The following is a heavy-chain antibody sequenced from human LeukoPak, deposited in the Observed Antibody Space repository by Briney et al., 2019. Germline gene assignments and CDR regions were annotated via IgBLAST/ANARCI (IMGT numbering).Heavy chain of an antibody. CDR2: ISSSGSTI. CDR1: GFTFSSYE. J-gene: IGHJ3*02. D-gene: IGHD3-10*01. CDR3: ARELGSGSYFDI. V-gene: IGHV3-48*03. Sequence: GGSLRLSCAASGFTFSSYEMNWVRQAPGKGLEWVSYISSSGSTIHYADSVKGRFTISRDNAKNSLYLQMNSLRAEDTAVYYCARELGSGSYFDIWGQGTMVTVSS.